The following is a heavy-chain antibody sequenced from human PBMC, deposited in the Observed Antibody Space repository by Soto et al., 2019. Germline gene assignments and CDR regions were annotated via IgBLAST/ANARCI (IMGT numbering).Heavy chain of an antibody. CDR3: ARDRAKWKDYYYYGMDV. J-gene: IGHJ6*02. V-gene: IGHV4-30-4*01. D-gene: IGHD1-20*01. CDR1: GGSISSGDYF. Sequence: SETLSLTCTVSGGSISSGDYFWTWIRQPPGKGLEWIGYIYYSGSTYYNPSLKSRLTMSVDTSKNQFSLKLSSVTAADTAVYYCARDRAKWKDYYYYGMDVWGQGTTVTVSS. CDR2: IYYSGST.